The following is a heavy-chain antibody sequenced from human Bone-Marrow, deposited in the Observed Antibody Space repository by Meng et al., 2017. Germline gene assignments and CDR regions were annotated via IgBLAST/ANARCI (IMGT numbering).Heavy chain of an antibody. Sequence: GESLMISCAASGFIFSDYYLSWIRQAPGKGLEWVSYISSSGSTMYYADSVKGQFTISRDNAKNSLYLQMNSLRAEYMAVYYCAKDSSTSCRNWFDPWGQGTLVTVSS. J-gene: IGHJ5*02. CDR2: ISSSGSTM. CDR3: AKDSSTSCRNWFDP. V-gene: IGHV3-11*01. CDR1: GFIFSDYY. D-gene: IGHD2-2*01.